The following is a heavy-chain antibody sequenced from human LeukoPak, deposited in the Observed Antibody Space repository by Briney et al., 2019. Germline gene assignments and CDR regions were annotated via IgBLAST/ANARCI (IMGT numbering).Heavy chain of an antibody. CDR3: ARMDGGNLVDY. CDR2: IYHSGST. Sequence: SETLSLTCTVSGGSISSGGYYWSWIRQPPGKGLEWIGYIYHSGSTYDNPSLKSRVTISIDRSKNQFSLKLSSVTAADTAVYYCARMDGGNLVDYWGQGTLVTVSS. V-gene: IGHV4-30-2*01. D-gene: IGHD4-23*01. J-gene: IGHJ4*02. CDR1: GGSISSGGYY.